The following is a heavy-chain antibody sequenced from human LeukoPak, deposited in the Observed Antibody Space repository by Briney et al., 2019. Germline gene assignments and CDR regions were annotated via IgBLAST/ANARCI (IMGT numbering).Heavy chain of an antibody. J-gene: IGHJ4*02. CDR3: ANEDVPNDY. V-gene: IGHV3-23*01. Sequence: PGGSLRVSCAVSRFPFSTHAMSWVRQAPGGGLEWVSGISISGDVTYYADAVQGRFIISRDDSRNTVYLQMNSLRVEDTAVYYCANEDVPNDYWGQGTLVTVSS. CDR1: RFPFSTHA. CDR2: ISISGDVT.